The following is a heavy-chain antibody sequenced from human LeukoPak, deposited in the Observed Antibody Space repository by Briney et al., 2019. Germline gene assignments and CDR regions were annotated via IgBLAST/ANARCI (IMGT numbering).Heavy chain of an antibody. Sequence: SETLSLTCTVSGGSISSYYWSWIRQPPGKGLEWIGYIYYSGSTNYDPSLKSRVTISVDTSKNQFSLKLSSVTAADTAVYYCARETTVVEDYFDYWGQGTLVIVSS. CDR1: GGSISSYY. J-gene: IGHJ4*02. CDR3: ARETTVVEDYFDY. CDR2: IYYSGST. D-gene: IGHD4-23*01. V-gene: IGHV4-59*01.